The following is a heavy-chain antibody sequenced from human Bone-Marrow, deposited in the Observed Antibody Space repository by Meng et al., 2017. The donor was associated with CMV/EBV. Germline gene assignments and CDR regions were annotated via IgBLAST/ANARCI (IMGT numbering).Heavy chain of an antibody. Sequence: SETLSLTCSLSGDHITSFYWSWVRQPPGKGLEWVGSVCYSGDTKYNPTLKTRLTLSMDTSTSQVSLKFPSLKTADTATYYCARGRSCGNGVWYDEHNYFGTWGQGTLVTVSS. CDR2: VCYSGDT. J-gene: IGHJ5*02. V-gene: IGHV4-59*01. CDR3: ARGRSCGNGVWYDEHNYFGT. CDR1: GDHITSFY. D-gene: IGHD2-8*01.